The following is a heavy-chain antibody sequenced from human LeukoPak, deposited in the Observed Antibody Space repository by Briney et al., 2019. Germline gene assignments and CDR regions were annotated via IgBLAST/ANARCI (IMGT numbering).Heavy chain of an antibody. V-gene: IGHV3-23*01. CDR2: ISGSGGST. D-gene: IGHD3-3*01. CDR3: AKLYGDFWSGYYKGLDYYYYYMDV. CDR1: GFTFSSYA. Sequence: GGSLRLSCAASGFTFSSYAMSWVRQAPGKGLEWVSAISGSGGSTYYADSVKGRFTISRDNSKNTLHLQMNSLRAEDTAVYYCAKLYGDFWSGYYKGLDYYYYYMDVWGKGTTVTVSS. J-gene: IGHJ6*03.